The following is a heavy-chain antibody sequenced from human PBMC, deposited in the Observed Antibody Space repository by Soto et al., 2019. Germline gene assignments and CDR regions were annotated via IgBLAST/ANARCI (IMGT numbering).Heavy chain of an antibody. Sequence: GGSLRLSCTASGFTFNIFAMYWIRKAPGKGLEKSSGITNNSATTYYAEYVKGRFTSSRDNSKNMLYLQMNSLRYEDTAVYYCAKGQELESRLDSWGRGTLVTVSS. CDR1: GFTFNIFA. CDR2: ITNNSATT. D-gene: IGHD1-26*01. J-gene: IGHJ4*02. V-gene: IGHV3-23*01. CDR3: AKGQELESRLDS.